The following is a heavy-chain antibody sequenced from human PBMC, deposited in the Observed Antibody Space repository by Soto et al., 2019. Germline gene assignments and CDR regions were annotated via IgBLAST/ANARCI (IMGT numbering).Heavy chain of an antibody. Sequence: QVHLVQSGAEVKKPGASVKVSCKASAYTFTNYGINWVRQAPGQGLEWMGWVSTYNGDTKYAQKLQGRVTMTTDTSTSTANRELRSLISDDTAVYYCARGYCNSPSCSGRDWFDPWGQGTLVTVSP. CDR1: AYTFTNYG. V-gene: IGHV1-18*01. D-gene: IGHD2-2*01. J-gene: IGHJ5*02. CDR3: ARGYCNSPSCSGRDWFDP. CDR2: VSTYNGDT.